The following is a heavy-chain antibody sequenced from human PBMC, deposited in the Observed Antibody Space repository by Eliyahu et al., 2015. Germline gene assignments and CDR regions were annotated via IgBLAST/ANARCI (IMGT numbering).Heavy chain of an antibody. CDR2: IDPSDSYT. Sequence: EVXLVQSGAEVKKPGESLRXSCXGSGYSFSXYWITWVRQMPGKGLEWMGRIDPSDSYTNYSPSFQGHVTISTDKSISTAYLQWSSLKASDTAMYYCARHRGIAVAGSPGDYWGQGTLVTVSS. J-gene: IGHJ4*02. V-gene: IGHV5-10-1*01. CDR3: ARHRGIAVAGSPGDY. CDR1: GYSFSXYW. D-gene: IGHD6-19*01.